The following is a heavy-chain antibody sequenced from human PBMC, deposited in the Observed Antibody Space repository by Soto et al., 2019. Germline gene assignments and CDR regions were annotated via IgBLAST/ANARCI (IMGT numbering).Heavy chain of an antibody. V-gene: IGHV1-46*03. CDR3: ASAYDFWTGYYYMDV. J-gene: IGHJ6*03. Sequence: QVQLVQSGAEVKKPGASVKVSCKASGYTFTSYYMHWVRQAPGQGLEWMGIINPSGGSTSYAQKFQGRVTMTRDTSTSTVYLELSSLRSEDTAVYYCASAYDFWTGYYYMDVWGKGTTVTVSS. D-gene: IGHD3-3*01. CDR2: INPSGGST. CDR1: GYTFTSYY.